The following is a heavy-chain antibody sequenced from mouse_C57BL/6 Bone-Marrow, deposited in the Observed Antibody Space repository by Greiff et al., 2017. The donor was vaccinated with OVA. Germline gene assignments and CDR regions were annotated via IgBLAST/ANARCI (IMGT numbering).Heavy chain of an antibody. D-gene: IGHD1-1*01. CDR1: GYTFTSYW. V-gene: IGHV1-7*01. CDR3: ARGGSSHWDIDV. CDR2: INPSSGYT. Sequence: QVQLQQSGAELAKPGASVKLSCKASGYTFTSYWMHWVQQRPGKGLEWIGYINPSSGYTKYTEKFKDKATLTADKSSSTDYMQMSSLTYEDSAVYYCARGGSSHWDIDVWGTGTTVTVSS. J-gene: IGHJ1*03.